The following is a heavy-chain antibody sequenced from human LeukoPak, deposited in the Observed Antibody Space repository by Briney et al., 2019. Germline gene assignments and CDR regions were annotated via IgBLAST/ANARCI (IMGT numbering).Heavy chain of an antibody. CDR3: VRGMGITTWFDP. V-gene: IGHV4-38-2*02. CDR1: GSSISSGYY. Sequence: SETLSLTCTVSGSSISSGYYWGWIRQPPGKGLEWIGSMYHSGSTYYNLPLKSRVTISIDTSKNQFSLKLSSVTAADTAVYYCVRGMGITTWFDPWGQGTLVTVSS. CDR2: MYHSGST. J-gene: IGHJ5*02. D-gene: IGHD3-22*01.